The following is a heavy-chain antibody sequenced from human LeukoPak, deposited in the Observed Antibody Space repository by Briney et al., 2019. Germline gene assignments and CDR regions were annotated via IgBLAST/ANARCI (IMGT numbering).Heavy chain of an antibody. CDR1: GFTVSSNY. D-gene: IGHD4-17*01. Sequence: GGSLRLSCAASGFTVSSNYMSWVRQAPGKGLEWVSVIYSGGSTYYADSVKGRFTISRDNSKNTLYLQMNSLRAEDTAVYYCARERSRSGEVDYWGQGTLVTVSS. CDR3: ARERSRSGEVDY. J-gene: IGHJ4*02. V-gene: IGHV3-53*01. CDR2: IYSGGST.